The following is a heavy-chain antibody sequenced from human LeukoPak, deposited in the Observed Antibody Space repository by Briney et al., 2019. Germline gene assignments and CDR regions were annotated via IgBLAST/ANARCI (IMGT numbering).Heavy chain of an antibody. CDR3: ARTSVDCLDC. CDR2: ISYDGSNK. CDR1: GFTFSSYG. D-gene: IGHD2-21*02. Sequence: GGSLRLSCAASGFTFSSYGMHWVRQAPGKGLEWVAVISYDGSNKYYADSVKGRFTISRDNAKNSLYLQMNSLRAEDTALYYCARTSVDCLDCWGQGTLVTVSS. J-gene: IGHJ4*02. V-gene: IGHV3-30*03.